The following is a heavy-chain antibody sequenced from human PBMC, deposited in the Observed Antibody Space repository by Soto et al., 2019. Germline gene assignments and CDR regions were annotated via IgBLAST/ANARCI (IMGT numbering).Heavy chain of an antibody. V-gene: IGHV3-48*02. CDR1: GFIFSSFS. Sequence: GGALRLSCAASGFIFSSFSMNWIRQAPGKGLEWLSYIRSDSNHIGYADSVRGRFTISSDIAKNSLFLQMSSLRDEDTAVYYCARDLAYAFDYWGQGTLVTVSS. CDR3: ARDLAYAFDY. CDR2: IRSDSNHI. J-gene: IGHJ4*02. D-gene: IGHD3-16*01.